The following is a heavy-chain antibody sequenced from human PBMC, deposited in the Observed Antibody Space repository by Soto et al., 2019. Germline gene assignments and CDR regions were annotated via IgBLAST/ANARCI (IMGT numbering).Heavy chain of an antibody. CDR1: GYSITSGFY. CDR2: ISYSAKT. J-gene: IGHJ4*02. Sequence: SETLSLTCGVSGYSITSGFYWGWVRQSPGKGLEWTGTISYSAKTFYNPSLASRFSMAVDSSKNQFSLRLTSVTAADTALYYCTRGAGAPWVRFDSWGRGILVTVSS. D-gene: IGHD3-16*01. V-gene: IGHV4-38-2*01. CDR3: TRGAGAPWVRFDS.